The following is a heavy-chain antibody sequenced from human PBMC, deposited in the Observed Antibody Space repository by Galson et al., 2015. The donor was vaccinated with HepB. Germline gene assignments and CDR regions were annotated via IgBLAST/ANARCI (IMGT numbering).Heavy chain of an antibody. CDR1: GFSFSSNA. J-gene: IGHJ4*02. Sequence: SLRLSCAASGFSFSSNAMPWVRQAPGKGLEWVSAISGGGSSTYYADSVKGRFTISRDNSKNTLYLQMNSLRAEDTAVYYCAKRRRGSDSDSWAQGCLVAASS. CDR2: ISGGGSST. V-gene: IGHV3-23*01. D-gene: IGHD5-12*01. CDR3: AKRRRGSDSDS.